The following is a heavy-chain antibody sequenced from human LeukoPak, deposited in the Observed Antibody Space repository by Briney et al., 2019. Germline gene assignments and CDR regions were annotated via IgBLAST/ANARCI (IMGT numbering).Heavy chain of an antibody. Sequence: SVKVSCKASGGTFSSYAISWVRQAPGQGLEWMGGIIPIFGTANYAQKFQGRVAITTDESTSTAYMELSSLRSEDTAVYYCAGGADGYNSYFDYWGQGTLVTVSS. CDR1: GGTFSSYA. CDR2: IIPIFGTA. D-gene: IGHD5-24*01. J-gene: IGHJ4*02. V-gene: IGHV1-69*05. CDR3: AGGADGYNSYFDY.